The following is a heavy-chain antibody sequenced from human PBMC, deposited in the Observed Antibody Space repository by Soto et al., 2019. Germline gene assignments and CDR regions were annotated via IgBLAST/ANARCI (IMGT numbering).Heavy chain of an antibody. D-gene: IGHD5-12*01. CDR2: IYYTGRT. Sequence: QLQVQESGPGLVKPSETLSLTCTVSGGSISSSAYFWGWIRQPPGQGLEWIGNIYYTGRTSYNPSRKIRITISIDTSNNRFSQKLRSVTAADTSVYLCARIYSGYDDAGASGTWGQGTMVTVSS. CDR1: GGSISSSAYF. V-gene: IGHV4-39*01. CDR3: ARIYSGYDDAGASGT. J-gene: IGHJ3*01.